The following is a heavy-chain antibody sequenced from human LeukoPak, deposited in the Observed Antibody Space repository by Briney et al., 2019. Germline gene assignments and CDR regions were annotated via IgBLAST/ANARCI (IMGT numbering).Heavy chain of an antibody. CDR1: GYTFTIYG. D-gene: IGHD6-13*01. V-gene: IGHV1-18*01. Sequence: ASVKVSCKASGYTFTIYGISWVRQAPGQGLEWMGWISAYNDTTNYAQKLQGRVTMTTDTSASTAYMELRSLRSDDTAVYYCATVGIAAAGTGYYYYMDVWGKGTTVTVSS. J-gene: IGHJ6*03. CDR3: ATVGIAAAGTGYYYYMDV. CDR2: ISAYNDTT.